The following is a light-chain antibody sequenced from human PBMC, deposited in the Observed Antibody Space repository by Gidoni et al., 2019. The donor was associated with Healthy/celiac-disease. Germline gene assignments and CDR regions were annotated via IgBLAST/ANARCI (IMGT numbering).Light chain of an antibody. CDR2: AAS. Sequence: DIQLTQPPSFLSASVGDRVTITCRASQGISSYLAWYQQKQGKAHKLLIYAASTLQSGVPSRFSGSGSGTEFTLTISSLQPEDVATDYCQQLNSYELTFGGGTKVEIK. CDR3: QQLNSYELT. V-gene: IGKV1-9*01. J-gene: IGKJ4*01. CDR1: QGISSY.